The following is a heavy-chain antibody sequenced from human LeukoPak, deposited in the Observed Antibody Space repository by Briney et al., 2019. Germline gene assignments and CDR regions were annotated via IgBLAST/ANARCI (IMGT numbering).Heavy chain of an antibody. J-gene: IGHJ4*02. CDR1: GGSFGGYY. CDR3: ARWGSSNYDILTIDY. V-gene: IGHV4-34*01. CDR2: INHSGST. Sequence: SETLSLTCAVYGGSFGGYYWSWIRQPPGKGLEWIGEINHSGSTNYNPSLKSRVTISVDTSKNQFSLKLSSVTAADTAVYYCARWGSSNYDILTIDYWGQGTLVTVSS. D-gene: IGHD3-9*01.